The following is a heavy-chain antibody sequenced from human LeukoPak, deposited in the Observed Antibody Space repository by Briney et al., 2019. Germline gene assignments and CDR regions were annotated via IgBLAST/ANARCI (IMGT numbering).Heavy chain of an antibody. Sequence: SETLSLTCTVSGGSTSSGSYYWSWIRQPAGKGLEWIGRIYTSGSTNYNPSLKSRVTISVDTSKNQFSLKLSSATAADTAVYYCAREGGPFDYWGQGTLVTVSS. D-gene: IGHD2-15*01. CDR1: GGSTSSGSYY. CDR2: IYTSGST. J-gene: IGHJ4*02. CDR3: AREGGPFDY. V-gene: IGHV4-61*02.